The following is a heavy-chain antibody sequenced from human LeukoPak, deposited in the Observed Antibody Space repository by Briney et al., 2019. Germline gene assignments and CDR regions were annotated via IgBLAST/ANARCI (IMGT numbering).Heavy chain of an antibody. V-gene: IGHV4-4*07. D-gene: IGHD6-13*01. Sequence: SETLSLTCTVSGGSISSYYWSWIRQPAGKGLEWIGRIYTSGSTNYNPSLKSRVTMSVDTSKNQFSLKLSSVTAADTAVYYCARDRAAAGNIGGYYYYMDVWGKGTTVTVSS. CDR2: IYTSGST. CDR3: ARDRAAAGNIGGYYYYMDV. J-gene: IGHJ6*03. CDR1: GGSISSYY.